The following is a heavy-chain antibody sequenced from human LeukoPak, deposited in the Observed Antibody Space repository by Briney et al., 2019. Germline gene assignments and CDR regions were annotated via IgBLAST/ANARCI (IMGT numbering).Heavy chain of an antibody. V-gene: IGHV3-30*02. Sequence: GGSLRLSCAASGFTFSSYGMHWVRQAPGKGLEWVAFIRYDGSNKYYADSVKGRFTISRDNAKNSLYLQMNSLRAEDTAVYYCARGLLEDYYDSSGYPNFDYWGQGTLVTVSS. CDR3: ARGLLEDYYDSSGYPNFDY. J-gene: IGHJ4*02. D-gene: IGHD3-22*01. CDR2: IRYDGSNK. CDR1: GFTFSSYG.